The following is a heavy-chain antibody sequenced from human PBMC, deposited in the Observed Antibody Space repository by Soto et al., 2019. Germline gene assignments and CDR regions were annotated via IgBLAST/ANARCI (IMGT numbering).Heavy chain of an antibody. CDR3: ARDRKQLAQAYYYYGMDV. D-gene: IGHD6-13*01. V-gene: IGHV3-33*01. J-gene: IGHJ6*02. CDR2: IWYDGSNK. Sequence: GGSLRLSCAASGFTFSSYGMHWVRQAPGKGLEWVAVIWYDGSNKYYADSVKGRFTISRDNSKNTLYLQMNSLRAEDTAVYYCARDRKQLAQAYYYYGMDVWGQGTTVTVSS. CDR1: GFTFSSYG.